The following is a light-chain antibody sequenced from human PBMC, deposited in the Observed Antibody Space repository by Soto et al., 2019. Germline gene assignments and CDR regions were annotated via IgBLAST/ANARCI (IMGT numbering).Light chain of an antibody. V-gene: IGLV3-21*04. Sequence: SYELTQPPSVSVAPGKTARITCGGTNIGSKSVHWYQQKPGQAPVLVIYYDSDRPSGIPERFSGSNSGNTATLTISRVEAGDEADYYCQVWDSSSDPWVFGTGTKVTVL. CDR2: YDS. J-gene: IGLJ1*01. CDR1: NIGSKS. CDR3: QVWDSSSDPWV.